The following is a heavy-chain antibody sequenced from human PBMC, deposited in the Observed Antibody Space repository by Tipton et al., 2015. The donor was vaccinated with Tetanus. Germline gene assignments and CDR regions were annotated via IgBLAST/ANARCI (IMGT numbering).Heavy chain of an antibody. D-gene: IGHD5-18*01. V-gene: IGHV4-31*03. Sequence: TLSLTCTVSGGSISSGGYYWSWIRQHPGKGLEWIGYIYYSGSTYYNPSLKSRVTISVDTSKNQFSLKLSSVTAADTAVYYCARLGSGYSYGYYFDYWGQGTLVTVSS. CDR3: ARLGSGYSYGYYFDY. CDR1: GGSISSGGYY. J-gene: IGHJ4*02. CDR2: IYYSGST.